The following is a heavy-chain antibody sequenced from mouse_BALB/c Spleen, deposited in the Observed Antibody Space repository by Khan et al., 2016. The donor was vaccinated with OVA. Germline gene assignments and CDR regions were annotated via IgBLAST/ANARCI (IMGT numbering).Heavy chain of an antibody. J-gene: IGHJ1*01. Sequence: QIQLVQSGPELKKPGETVKISCKASGCTFTNFGMNWVKQAPGKGLKWMGWINTYTGEPTYADDFKGRFAFSLETSASTAYLQINNLKNEDMATYFCAREASYWYFDVWGAGTTVTVSS. CDR2: INTYTGEP. CDR3: AREASYWYFDV. V-gene: IGHV9-1*02. CDR1: GCTFTNFG.